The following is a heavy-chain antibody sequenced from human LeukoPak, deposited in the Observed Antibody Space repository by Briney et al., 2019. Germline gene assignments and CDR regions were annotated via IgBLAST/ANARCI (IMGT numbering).Heavy chain of an antibody. CDR3: AKDPYSGSYSRLFDY. J-gene: IGHJ4*02. D-gene: IGHD1-26*01. CDR2: ISGSGGST. CDR1: GFTFSSYA. V-gene: IGHV3-23*01. Sequence: EGSLRLSCAASGFTFSSYAMSWVRQAPGKGLEWVSAISGSGGSTYYADSVKGRFTISRDNSKNTLYLQMNSLRAEDTAVYYCAKDPYSGSYSRLFDYWGQGTLVTVSS.